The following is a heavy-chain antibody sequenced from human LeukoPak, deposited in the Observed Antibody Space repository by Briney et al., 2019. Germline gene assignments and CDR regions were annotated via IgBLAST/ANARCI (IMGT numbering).Heavy chain of an antibody. CDR3: ARRYSSGWYLGTFDY. D-gene: IGHD6-19*01. CDR1: GFSLTTRGMC. Sequence: SGPTLVNPTQTLTLNCTFSGFSLTTRGMCVSWIRQPPGKALEWLALIDWDDDKYYSTYLKTRLTISKDTSKNQVVLTMTNMDPVDTATYYCARRYSSGWYLGTFDYWGQGTLVTVSS. V-gene: IGHV2-70*01. CDR2: IDWDDDK. J-gene: IGHJ4*02.